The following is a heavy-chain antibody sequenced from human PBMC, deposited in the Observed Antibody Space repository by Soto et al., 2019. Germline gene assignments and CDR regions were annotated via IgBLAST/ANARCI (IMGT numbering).Heavy chain of an antibody. D-gene: IGHD5-12*01. J-gene: IGHJ4*02. CDR2: IYYSGST. CDR1: GGSISSGDYY. CDR3: ARSRGYYPDY. Sequence: PSETLSLTCTVSGGSISSGDYYWSWIRQPPGKGLEWIAYIYYSGSTYYNPSLKSRVTISVDTSKNQFSLKLSSVTAADTAVYYRARSRGYYPDYWGQGTLVTVSS. V-gene: IGHV4-30-4*01.